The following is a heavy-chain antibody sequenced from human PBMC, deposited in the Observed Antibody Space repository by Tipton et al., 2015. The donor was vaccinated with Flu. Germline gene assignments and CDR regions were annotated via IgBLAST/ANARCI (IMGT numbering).Heavy chain of an antibody. CDR3: ARVGRWLQSSGLDY. V-gene: IGHV4-59*01. J-gene: IGHJ4*02. CDR1: GGSISSYY. CDR2: IYYSGST. D-gene: IGHD5-24*01. Sequence: TLSLTCTVSGGSISSYYWSWIRQPPGKGLEWIGYIYYSGSTNYNPSLKSRVTISVDTSKNQFSLKLSSVTAADTAVYYCARVGRWLQSSGLDYWGQGTLVTVSS.